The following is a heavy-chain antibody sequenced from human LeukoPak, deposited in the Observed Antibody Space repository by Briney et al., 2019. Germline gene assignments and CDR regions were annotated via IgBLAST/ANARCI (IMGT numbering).Heavy chain of an antibody. CDR1: GYTFTSYG. CDR2: ISVYNKR. V-gene: IGHV1-18*01. D-gene: IGHD4-17*01. J-gene: IGHJ5*02. Sequence: ASVKVSCKASGYTFTSYGINWVRQAPGQGLEWMGWISVYNKRNYAQKFQGRVTMTTDTSTSTAYMELRNLRSDDTAVYYCARVSAPPDYGDYVSENWFDPWGQGTLVTVSS. CDR3: ARVSAPPDYGDYVSENWFDP.